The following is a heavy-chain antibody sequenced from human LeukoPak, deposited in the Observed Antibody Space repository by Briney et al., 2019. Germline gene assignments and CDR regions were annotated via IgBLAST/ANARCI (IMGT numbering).Heavy chain of an antibody. CDR2: IKQDGSEK. Sequence: PGGSLRLSCAASGFTFSSYWMSWVRQAPGKGLEWVANIKQDGSEKYYVDSVKGRFTISRDNAKNSLYLQMNSLRAEDTAVYYCARGGRFTIFGVVITYNWFDPWGQGTLVTVSS. V-gene: IGHV3-7*01. CDR3: ARGGRFTIFGVVITYNWFDP. CDR1: GFTFSSYW. D-gene: IGHD3-3*01. J-gene: IGHJ5*02.